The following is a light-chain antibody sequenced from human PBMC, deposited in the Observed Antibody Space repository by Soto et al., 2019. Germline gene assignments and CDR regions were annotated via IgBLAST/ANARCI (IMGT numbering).Light chain of an antibody. Sequence: DIQMTQSPSTLSASVGDRVTITCRASQSISNWLAWYQQKPGKAPKLLIYKASSLESGVPSRFSGSGSVTEFTLTISSLQPDDFATYYCQQYSNFWTFGQGTKVEVK. J-gene: IGKJ1*01. CDR3: QQYSNFWT. CDR2: KAS. V-gene: IGKV1-5*03. CDR1: QSISNW.